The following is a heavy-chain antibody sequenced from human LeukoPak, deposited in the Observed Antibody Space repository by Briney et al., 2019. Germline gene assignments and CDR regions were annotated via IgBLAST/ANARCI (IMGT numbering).Heavy chain of an antibody. CDR3: ARIRVLRYFDWSPPYYYYYGMDV. D-gene: IGHD3-9*01. V-gene: IGHV4-34*01. Sequence: SETLSLTCAVYGGPFSGYYWSWIRQPPGKGLEWIGEINHSGSTNYNPSLKSRVTISVDTSKNQFSLKLSSVTAADTAVYYCARIRVLRYFDWSPPYYYYYGMDVWGQGTTVTVSS. J-gene: IGHJ6*02. CDR1: GGPFSGYY. CDR2: INHSGST.